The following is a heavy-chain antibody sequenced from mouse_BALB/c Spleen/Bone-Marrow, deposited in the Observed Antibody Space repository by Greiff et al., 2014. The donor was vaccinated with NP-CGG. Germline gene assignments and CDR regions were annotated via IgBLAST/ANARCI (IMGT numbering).Heavy chain of an antibody. CDR1: GFNIKDTY. V-gene: IGHV14-3*02. Sequence: VQLQQSGAELVKPGASVKLSCTASGFNIKDTYMHWVKQRPEQGLEWIGRIDPANGNTKYDPKFQDKATITADTSSNTAYLQLSTLTSEDTAVYYCANYYYGYSFDYWGQGTPLTVSS. J-gene: IGHJ2*01. CDR3: ANYYYGYSFDY. D-gene: IGHD1-1*01. CDR2: IDPANGNT.